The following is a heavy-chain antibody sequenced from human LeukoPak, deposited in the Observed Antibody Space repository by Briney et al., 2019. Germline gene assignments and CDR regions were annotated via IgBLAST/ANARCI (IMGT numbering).Heavy chain of an antibody. CDR3: ARTTFRGDGYSYGGVPAY. Sequence: ASVKVSCKASGYTFTSYGISWVRQAPGQGLEWMGWINPNSGGTNYAQKFQGRVTMTRDTSISTAYMELSRLRSDDTAVYYCARTTFRGDGYSYGGVPAYWGQGTLVTVSS. V-gene: IGHV1-2*02. J-gene: IGHJ4*02. D-gene: IGHD5-18*01. CDR1: GYTFTSYG. CDR2: INPNSGGT.